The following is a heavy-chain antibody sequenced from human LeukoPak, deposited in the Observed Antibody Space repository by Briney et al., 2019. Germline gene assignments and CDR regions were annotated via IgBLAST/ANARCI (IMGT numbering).Heavy chain of an antibody. J-gene: IGHJ4*02. V-gene: IGHV1-2*02. CDR2: INFNSGGK. D-gene: IGHD2-21*01. CDR3: ARQIVSGSMGCDF. Sequence: ASVKVSCKASAYTFSGYYIHSVRQAPGQGLEWMGWINFNSGGKIFAEKFQDRVTMARDTSISTAYMELSRLRSDDTAVYYCARQIVSGSMGCDFWGQGTLVTVSS. CDR1: AYTFSGYY.